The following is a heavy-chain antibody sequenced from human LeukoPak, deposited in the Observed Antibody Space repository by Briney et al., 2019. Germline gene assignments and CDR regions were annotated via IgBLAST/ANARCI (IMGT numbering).Heavy chain of an antibody. CDR1: GYTFTSYG. Sequence: ASVKVSCKASGYTFTSYGIRWVRQAPGQGLEWMGWISAYNGNTNYAQKLQGRVTMTTDTSTSTAYMELRSLRSDDTAVYYCARDRNGGWYYYDSSGYYSDYWGQGTLVTVSS. V-gene: IGHV1-18*01. D-gene: IGHD3-22*01. CDR2: ISAYNGNT. J-gene: IGHJ4*02. CDR3: ARDRNGGWYYYDSSGYYSDY.